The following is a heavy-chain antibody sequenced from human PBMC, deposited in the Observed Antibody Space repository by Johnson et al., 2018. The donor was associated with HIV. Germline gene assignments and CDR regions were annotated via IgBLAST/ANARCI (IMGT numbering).Heavy chain of an antibody. Sequence: QVQLVESGGGLVKPGGSPRLSCAASGFTFSDHDMDWIRQAPGKGLEWVSYISSSGSNIYYADSVKGRFTISRDNSKNTLYLQMNSRRAEDTAVYYWAKDQWSSSWSNDAFDIWGQGTMVTVSS. CDR2: ISSSGSNI. CDR3: AKDQWSSSWSNDAFDI. V-gene: IGHV3-11*04. D-gene: IGHD6-13*01. J-gene: IGHJ3*02. CDR1: GFTFSDHD.